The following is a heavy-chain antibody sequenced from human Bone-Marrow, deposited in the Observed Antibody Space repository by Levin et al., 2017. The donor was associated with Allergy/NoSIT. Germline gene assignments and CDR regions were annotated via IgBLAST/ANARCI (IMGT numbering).Heavy chain of an antibody. D-gene: IGHD6-19*01. CDR2: INPNSGGT. V-gene: IGHV1-2*06. J-gene: IGHJ5*02. Sequence: VASVKVSCKASGYTFITYYMHWVRQAPGQGLEWMGRINPNSGGTNYAQKFQGRVTMTRDTSISTAYMELTSLTSDDTAVYFCARLSSSTGWYGWFDPWGQGTLVTVSS. CDR3: ARLSSSTGWYGWFDP. CDR1: GYTFITYY.